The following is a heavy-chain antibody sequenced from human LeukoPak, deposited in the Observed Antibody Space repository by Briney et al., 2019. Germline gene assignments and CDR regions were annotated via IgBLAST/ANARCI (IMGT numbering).Heavy chain of an antibody. CDR1: GGSISSSSYY. CDR3: ARHNYRSWERPNWFDP. Sequence: SSETLSLTCTVSGGSISSSSYYWGWIRQPPGKGLEWIGSIYYSGSTYYNPSLKSRVTISVDTSKNQFSLKLSSVTAADTAVYYCARHNYRSWERPNWFDPWGQGTLVTVSS. V-gene: IGHV4-39*01. J-gene: IGHJ5*02. CDR2: IYYSGST. D-gene: IGHD6-13*01.